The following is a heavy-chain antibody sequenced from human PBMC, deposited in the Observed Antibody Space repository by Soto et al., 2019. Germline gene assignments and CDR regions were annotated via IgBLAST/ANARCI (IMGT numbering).Heavy chain of an antibody. J-gene: IGHJ4*02. CDR1: GGSISSSTYY. CDR3: ARHNYGSGSTYFDY. V-gene: IGHV4-39*01. D-gene: IGHD3-10*01. Sequence: SETLSLTCTVSGGSISSSTYYWGWMRQPPGKGLEWIANIYFSGSTNYNPSLKSRVTISVDTSKNQFSLKLNSMTAADTAVYYCARHNYGSGSTYFDYWGQGTLVTVSS. CDR2: IYFSGST.